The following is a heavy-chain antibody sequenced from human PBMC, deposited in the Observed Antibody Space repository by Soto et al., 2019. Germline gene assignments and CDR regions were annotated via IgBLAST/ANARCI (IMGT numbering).Heavy chain of an antibody. J-gene: IGHJ5*02. Sequence: EVQLVESGGGLVQPGGSLRLSCAASGFTFSSYSMNWVRQAPGKGLEWVSYISSSSSTIYYADSVKGRFTISRDNAKNSLYLQMNSLRAEDKAVYYCARHPERIAQIGLFDPLGQGTLVTVSS. CDR1: GFTFSSYS. CDR2: ISSSSSTI. D-gene: IGHD6-13*01. CDR3: ARHPERIAQIGLFDP. V-gene: IGHV3-48*01.